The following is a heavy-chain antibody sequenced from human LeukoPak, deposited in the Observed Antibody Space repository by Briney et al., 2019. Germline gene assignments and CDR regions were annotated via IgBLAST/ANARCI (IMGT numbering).Heavy chain of an antibody. CDR3: ATSWGPDTSAFRWGRDGMDV. V-gene: IGHV3-33*01. CDR1: GFTFSSYV. Sequence: PGGSLRLSCAASGFTFSSYVMHWVRQAPGKGLEWVAVIWSDGNIKYYADSVKGRFTIYRDNSENTQYLQMNSLRAEDTAVYYCATSWGPDTSAFRWGRDGMDVWGQGTTVIVS. D-gene: IGHD3-16*01. CDR2: IWSDGNIK. J-gene: IGHJ6*02.